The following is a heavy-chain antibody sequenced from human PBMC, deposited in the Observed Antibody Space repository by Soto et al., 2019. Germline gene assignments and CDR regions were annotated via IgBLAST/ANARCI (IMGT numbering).Heavy chain of an antibody. D-gene: IGHD1-26*01. J-gene: IGHJ4*02. CDR2: MNPNSGNT. CDR3: AREISGSYRFDY. Sequence: QVQLVQSGAEVKKPGASVKVSCKASGYTFTSYDINWVRQATGQGLEWMGWMNPNSGNTGYAQKXXGXXTKTRTTSISTAYMELSSLRSEDTAVYYCAREISGSYRFDYWGQGTLVTVSS. V-gene: IGHV1-8*01. CDR1: GYTFTSYD.